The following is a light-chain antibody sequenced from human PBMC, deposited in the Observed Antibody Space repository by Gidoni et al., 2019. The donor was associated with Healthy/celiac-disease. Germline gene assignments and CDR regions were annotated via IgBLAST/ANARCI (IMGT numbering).Light chain of an antibody. Sequence: EKVMTQSPATLSVSPGERVTRSCRASQSVSSNLAWYQQKPGQAPRLLIYGVSTRATGIPARFSGSGSGTEFTLTISSLQSEDFAVYYCQQYNNWPRTFGQGTKLEIK. CDR1: QSVSSN. J-gene: IGKJ2*01. CDR2: GVS. CDR3: QQYNNWPRT. V-gene: IGKV3-15*01.